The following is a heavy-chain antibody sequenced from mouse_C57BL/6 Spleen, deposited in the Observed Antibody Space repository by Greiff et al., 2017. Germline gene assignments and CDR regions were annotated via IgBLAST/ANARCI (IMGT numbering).Heavy chain of an antibody. CDR3: ARTLRAGTGGFAY. CDR2: IYPSDSET. V-gene: IGHV1-61*01. CDR1: GYTFTSYW. J-gene: IGHJ3*01. Sequence: QVQLQQPGAELVRPGSSVKLSCKASGYTFTSYWMDWVKQRPGQGLEWIGNIYPSDSETHYNQKFKDKATLTVDKSSSTAYMQLSSLTSEDSAVYYCARTLRAGTGGFAYWGQGTLVTVSA. D-gene: IGHD1-1*01.